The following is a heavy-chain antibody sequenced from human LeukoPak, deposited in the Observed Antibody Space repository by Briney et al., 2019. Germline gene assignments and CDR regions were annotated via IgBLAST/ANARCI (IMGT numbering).Heavy chain of an antibody. CDR1: GFTFDDYA. J-gene: IGHJ4*02. V-gene: IGHV3-9*01. CDR2: ISWNSGSL. Sequence: GGSLRLSCAASGFTFDDYAMHWVRQAPGKGLEWVSGISWNSGSLGYADSVKGRFTISRDNAKNSLYLQMNSLSAEDTALYYCAKGRRRYYDSSGYHEYFEYWGQGTLVTVSS. D-gene: IGHD3-22*01. CDR3: AKGRRRYYDSSGYHEYFEY.